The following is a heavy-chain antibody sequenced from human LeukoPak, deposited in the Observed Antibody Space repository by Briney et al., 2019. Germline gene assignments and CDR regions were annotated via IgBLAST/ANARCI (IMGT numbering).Heavy chain of an antibody. Sequence: GGSLRLSCAASGFTFSSYWMSWVRQAPGKGLEWVANIKQDGSEKYYVDSVKGRFTISRDNAKNSLYLQMNSLRAEDTAVYYCARLQYSFLYGSGSYGVDYWGRGTLVTVSS. D-gene: IGHD3-10*01. CDR2: IKQDGSEK. J-gene: IGHJ4*02. CDR3: ARLQYSFLYGSGSYGVDY. CDR1: GFTFSSYW. V-gene: IGHV3-7*01.